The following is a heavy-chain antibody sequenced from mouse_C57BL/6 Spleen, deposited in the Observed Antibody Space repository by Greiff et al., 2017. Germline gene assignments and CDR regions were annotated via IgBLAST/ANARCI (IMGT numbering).Heavy chain of an antibody. Sequence: EVMLVESGGGLVKPGGSLKLSCAASGFTFSSYAMSWVRQTPEKRLEWVATISDGGSYTYYPDNVKGRFTIARDNAKNNLYLQMSHLKSEDTAMYYGARAQRRLPSMDYWGQGTSVTVSA. CDR3: ARAQRRLPSMDY. D-gene: IGHD3-2*02. J-gene: IGHJ4*01. CDR2: ISDGGSYT. V-gene: IGHV5-4*03. CDR1: GFTFSSYA.